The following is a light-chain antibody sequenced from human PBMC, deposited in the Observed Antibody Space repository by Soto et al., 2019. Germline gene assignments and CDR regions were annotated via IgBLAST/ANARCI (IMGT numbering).Light chain of an antibody. J-gene: IGKJ2*01. V-gene: IGKV3-20*01. Sequence: TQSPSTLSLSPGERATLSCRASQSVSSSLLAWYQQKPGQSPRLLIYGASSRATGIPARFSGSGSGTDFTLTISRLEPEDFAVYYCQQFGTSPRYTFGQGTKLEIK. CDR2: GAS. CDR3: QQFGTSPRYT. CDR1: QSVSSSL.